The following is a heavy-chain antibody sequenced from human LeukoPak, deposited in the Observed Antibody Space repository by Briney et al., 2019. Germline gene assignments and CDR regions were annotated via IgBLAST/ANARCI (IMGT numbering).Heavy chain of an antibody. D-gene: IGHD3-10*01. CDR1: GGSINYYY. CDR2: IYYSGGT. Sequence: PSETLSLTCTVSGGSINYYYWMWIRQPPGKGLEWIGYIYYSGGTHYNPSLKSRVTMLVDTSKNQFSLKLTAVTAADTAVYYCARGLSGSGSYYNPGYWGQGTLVTVSS. J-gene: IGHJ4*02. V-gene: IGHV4-59*01. CDR3: ARGLSGSGSYYNPGY.